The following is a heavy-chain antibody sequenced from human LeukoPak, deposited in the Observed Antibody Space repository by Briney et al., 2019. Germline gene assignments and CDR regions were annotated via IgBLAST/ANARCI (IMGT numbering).Heavy chain of an antibody. CDR3: ARHASVSGNWPRPLDY. J-gene: IGHJ4*02. CDR1: GGSISISSYY. V-gene: IGHV4-39*01. Sequence: SETLSLTCTVSGGSISISSYYWGWVRQPPGKGLEWIANIYYSGSTYYSPSLRSRVTISVDTSKNQFSLKLTSVTAADTAVYYCARHASVSGNWPRPLDYWGQGSLVTVSS. CDR2: IYYSGST. D-gene: IGHD3-3*01.